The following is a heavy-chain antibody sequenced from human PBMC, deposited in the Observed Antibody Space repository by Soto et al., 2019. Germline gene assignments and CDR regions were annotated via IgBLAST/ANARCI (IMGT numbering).Heavy chain of an antibody. V-gene: IGHV1-8*02. CDR3: ARGSVPDIVVVVAATPDYYYYYMDV. CDR2: MNPNSGNT. CDR1: GYTFSIYD. Sequence: APVKVFCKASGYTFSIYDIDGVRQATGQRLGWVGRMNPNSGNTGYAQKFQGRVTMTRNTSISTAYMELSSLRSEDTAVYYCARGSVPDIVVVVAATPDYYYYYMDVWGKGTTVTVSS. D-gene: IGHD2-15*01. J-gene: IGHJ6*03.